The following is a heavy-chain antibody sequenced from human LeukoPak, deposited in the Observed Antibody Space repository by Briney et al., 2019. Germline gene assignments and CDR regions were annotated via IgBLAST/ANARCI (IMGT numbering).Heavy chain of an antibody. V-gene: IGHV3-73*01. D-gene: IGHD1-26*01. CDR2: IDKKDKGYATAT. Sequence: GGSLRLSCAASGFAFSGSAIHWVRQSSGKGLEWVGQIDKKDKGYATATAYAASVKGRFTISRDDSINTAYLQMKSLKTEDTALYYCTRDSGTYNWFDPWGQGTLVTVSS. J-gene: IGHJ5*02. CDR3: TRDSGTYNWFDP. CDR1: GFAFSGSA.